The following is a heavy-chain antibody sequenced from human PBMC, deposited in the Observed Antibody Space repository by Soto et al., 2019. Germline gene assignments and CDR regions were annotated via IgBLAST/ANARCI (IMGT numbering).Heavy chain of an antibody. J-gene: IGHJ5*02. CDR3: ARAGYANWFDP. CDR2: IWYDGSNK. Sequence: VQLVESGGGLVQPGRSLRLSCAASGFTFDDYAMHWVRQAPGKGLEWVAVIWYDGSNKYYADSVKGRFTISRDNSKNTLYLQMNSLRAEDTAVYYCARAGYANWFDPWGQGTLVTVSS. D-gene: IGHD1-1*01. V-gene: IGHV3-33*08. CDR1: GFTFDDYA.